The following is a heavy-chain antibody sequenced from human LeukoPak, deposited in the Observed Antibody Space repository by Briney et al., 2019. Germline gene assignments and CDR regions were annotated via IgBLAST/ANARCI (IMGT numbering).Heavy chain of an antibody. V-gene: IGHV3-23*01. CDR1: GFTFSSYG. Sequence: GGSLRLSCAASGFTFSSYGMSWVRQAPGKGLEWVSAISGSGGSTYYADSVKGRFTISRDNSKNTLYLQMNSLRAEDTAVYYCAKCGTYGGNSIRFDYWGQGTLVTVSS. CDR2: ISGSGGST. D-gene: IGHD4-23*01. CDR3: AKCGTYGGNSIRFDY. J-gene: IGHJ4*02.